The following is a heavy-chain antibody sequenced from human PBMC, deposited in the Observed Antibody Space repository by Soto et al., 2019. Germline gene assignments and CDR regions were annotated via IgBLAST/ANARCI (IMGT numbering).Heavy chain of an antibody. Sequence: QLQLVQSAAEVKKPGSSVKVSCKASGGTFSSYTISWVRQAPGQGLEWMRRIIPILGIANYAQKFQGRVTITADKSTCTAYMELSSLRSEDTAVYYCARSSRTTTYMHVWGKGTTVTVSS. CDR2: IIPILGIA. V-gene: IGHV1-69*02. CDR1: GGTFSSYT. CDR3: ARSSRTTTYMHV. D-gene: IGHD4-17*01. J-gene: IGHJ6*03.